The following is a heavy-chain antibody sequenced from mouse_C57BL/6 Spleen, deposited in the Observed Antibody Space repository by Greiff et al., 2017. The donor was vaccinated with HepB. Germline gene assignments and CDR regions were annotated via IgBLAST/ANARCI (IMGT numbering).Heavy chain of an antibody. J-gene: IGHJ3*01. V-gene: IGHV1-69*01. CDR1: GYTFTSYW. CDR2: IDPSDSYT. Sequence: VKLQQPGAELVMPGASVKLSCKASGYTFTSYWMHWVKQRPGQGLEWIGEIDPSDSYTNYNQKFKGKSTLTVDKSSSTAYMQLSSLTSEDSAVYYCARGGNSGWFAYWGQGTLVTVSA. CDR3: ARGGNSGWFAY.